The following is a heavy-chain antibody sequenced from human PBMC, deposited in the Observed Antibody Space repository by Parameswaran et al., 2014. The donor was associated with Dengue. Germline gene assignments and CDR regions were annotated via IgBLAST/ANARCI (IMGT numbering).Heavy chain of an antibody. V-gene: IGHV1-2*02. CDR2: IDPNSGGT. Sequence: WVRQAPGQGLEFMGWIDPNSGGTNYAQKFQGRVTMTRDTSISTAYLELNFLRSDDTAVYYCARELGINAFDIWGQGTMVTVSS. D-gene: IGHD3-16*01. CDR3: ARELGINAFDI. J-gene: IGHJ3*02.